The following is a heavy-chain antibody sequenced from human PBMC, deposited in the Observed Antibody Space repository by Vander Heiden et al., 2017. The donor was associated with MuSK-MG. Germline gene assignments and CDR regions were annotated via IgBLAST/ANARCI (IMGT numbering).Heavy chain of an antibody. CDR2: VDPEDGEK. Sequence: EVQLVQSGAELKKPGATVKISCQVSGYTFTDYYLHWGQQAHGKGLEWMGLVDPEDGEKIYAEKFQGRVTITADTSTDTAYMELSSMRSEDTAVYYCATDVLDTAMVGLDYWGQGTLVTVSS. V-gene: IGHV1-69-2*01. J-gene: IGHJ4*02. CDR3: ATDVLDTAMVGLDY. CDR1: GYTFTDYY. D-gene: IGHD5-18*01.